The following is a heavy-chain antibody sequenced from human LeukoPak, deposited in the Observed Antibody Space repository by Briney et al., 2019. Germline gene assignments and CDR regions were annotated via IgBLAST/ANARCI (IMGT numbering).Heavy chain of an antibody. Sequence: PSETLSLTCTVSGGSISSSSYYWGWIRQPPGKGLEWIGSIYYSGSTYYNPSLKSRVTISVDTSKNQFSLKLSSVTAADTAVYYCARDPRGYSCSSGFDPWGQGTLVTVSS. CDR2: IYYSGST. CDR1: GGSISSSSYY. CDR3: ARDPRGYSCSSGFDP. D-gene: IGHD6-6*01. J-gene: IGHJ5*02. V-gene: IGHV4-39*07.